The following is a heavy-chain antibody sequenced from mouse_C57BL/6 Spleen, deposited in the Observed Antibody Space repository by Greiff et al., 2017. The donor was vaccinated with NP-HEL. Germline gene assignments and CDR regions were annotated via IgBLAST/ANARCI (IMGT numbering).Heavy chain of an antibody. J-gene: IGHJ1*03. CDR1: GYTFTGYW. Sequence: VKLMESGAELMKPGASVKLSCKATGYTFTGYWIEWVKQRPGHGLEWIGEILPGSGSTNYNEKFKGKATFTADTSSNTAYMQLSSLTTEDSAIYYCARKGDYYYGSSYWYFDVWGTGTTVTVSS. CDR3: ARKGDYYYGSSYWYFDV. D-gene: IGHD1-1*01. CDR2: ILPGSGST. V-gene: IGHV1-9*01.